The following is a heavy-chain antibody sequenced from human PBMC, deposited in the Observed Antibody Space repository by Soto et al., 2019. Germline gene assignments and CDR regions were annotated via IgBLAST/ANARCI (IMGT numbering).Heavy chain of an antibody. D-gene: IGHD5-18*01. CDR1: GFTFSSYA. V-gene: IGHV3-23*01. Sequence: EVQLLESGGGLVQPGGSLRLSCAASGFTFSSYAMSWDRQAPGKGLEWVSAISGSGGSTYYADSVKGRFTISRDNSKNTLYLQMNSLRAEDTALYYCAKKGGGIQLWVLDYWGQGTLVTVSS. CDR2: ISGSGGST. J-gene: IGHJ4*02. CDR3: AKKGGGIQLWVLDY.